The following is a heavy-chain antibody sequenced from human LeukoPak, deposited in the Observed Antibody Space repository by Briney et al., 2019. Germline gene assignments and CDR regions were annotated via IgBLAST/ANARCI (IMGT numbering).Heavy chain of an antibody. J-gene: IGHJ5*02. CDR2: INHSGST. CDR3: ARGKSEGDWFDP. CDR1: GFTFSSYA. D-gene: IGHD1-26*01. Sequence: GSLRLSCAASGFTFSSYAMSWVRQPPGKGLEWIGEINHSGSTNYNPSLQSRVTISVDTSKNRFSLKLSSVTAADTAVYYCARGKSEGDWFDPWGQGTLVTVSS. V-gene: IGHV4-34*01.